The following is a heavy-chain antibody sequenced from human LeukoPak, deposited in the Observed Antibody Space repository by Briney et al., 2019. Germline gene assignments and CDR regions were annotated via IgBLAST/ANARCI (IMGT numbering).Heavy chain of an antibody. CDR1: GYSISSGYY. V-gene: IGHV4-38-2*02. Sequence: ASETLSLTCTVSGYSISSGYYWGWIRQPPGKGLEWIGSIYHSGSTYYNPSLKSRVTISVDTSKNQFSLKLSSVTAADTAVYYCARVTGYMIEDYFDYWGQGTLVTVSS. D-gene: IGHD3-22*01. CDR2: IYHSGST. J-gene: IGHJ4*02. CDR3: ARVTGYMIEDYFDY.